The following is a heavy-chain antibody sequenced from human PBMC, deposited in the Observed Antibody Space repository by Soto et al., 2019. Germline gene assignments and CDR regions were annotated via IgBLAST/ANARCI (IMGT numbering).Heavy chain of an antibody. J-gene: IGHJ5*02. D-gene: IGHD1-26*01. CDR3: ASHRATAPSWFDP. CDR2: IYHSGST. V-gene: IGHV4-30-2*01. CDR1: GGSISSGGYS. Sequence: KASETLSLTCAVSGGSISSGGYSWSWIRQPPGKGLEWIGYIYHSGSTYYNPSLKSRVTISVDRSKNQFSLKLSSETAADTAVYYWASHRATAPSWFDPWGQGTLVTVSS.